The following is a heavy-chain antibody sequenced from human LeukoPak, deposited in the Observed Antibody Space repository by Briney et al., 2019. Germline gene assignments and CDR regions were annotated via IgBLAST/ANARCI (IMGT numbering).Heavy chain of an antibody. V-gene: IGHV3-48*03. CDR2: IGSSGSTV. J-gene: IGHJ3*02. Sequence: GGSLRLSCAASGFSLSSYEMNWVRQAPGKGLEWVSYIGSSGSTVYYADSVKGRFTISRDNAKNSLYLQMNSLRDEDTAVYYCARDTLLYADSPDAFDMWGQGTMVTVSS. CDR1: GFSLSSYE. D-gene: IGHD4-17*01. CDR3: ARDTLLYADSPDAFDM.